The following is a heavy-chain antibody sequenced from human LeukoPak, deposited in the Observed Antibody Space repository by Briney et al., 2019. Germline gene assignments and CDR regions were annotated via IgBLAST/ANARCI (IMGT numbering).Heavy chain of an antibody. CDR2: INPSGGST. Sequence: ASVKVSCKASGYTFTGYYMHWVRQAPGQGLEWMGIINPSGGSTSYAQKFQGRVTMTRDTSTSTVYMELSSLRSEGTAVYYCARGNIAVADFDYWGQGTLVTVSS. V-gene: IGHV1-46*01. CDR1: GYTFTGYY. D-gene: IGHD6-19*01. CDR3: ARGNIAVADFDY. J-gene: IGHJ4*02.